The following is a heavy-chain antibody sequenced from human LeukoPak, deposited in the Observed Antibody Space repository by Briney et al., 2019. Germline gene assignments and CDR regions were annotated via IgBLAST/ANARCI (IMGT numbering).Heavy chain of an antibody. D-gene: IGHD2-2*01. CDR3: ARRRYCSSTNCYGDWFDP. Sequence: GGSLRLSCAASGFTFSNHWMHWVRQAPGKGLVWVSRINSDGNSTSYADSVKGRFTISRDNAKNTLYLQMNSLRAEDTAVYYCARRRYCSSTNCYGDWFDPWGQGTLVNVSS. J-gene: IGHJ5*02. V-gene: IGHV3-74*01. CDR2: INSDGNST. CDR1: GFTFSNHW.